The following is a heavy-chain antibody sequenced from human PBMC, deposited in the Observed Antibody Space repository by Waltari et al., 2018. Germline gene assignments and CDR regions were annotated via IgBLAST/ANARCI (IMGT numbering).Heavy chain of an antibody. Sequence: SGGGLVQPGGSLRLSCTASGATIDSNYMNWLRQAPGKGLEWISVIFADGTTPFADSVRGRFVISRDKSENTLYLQMNFVRADDSSVYYCTRGGHPNSWGQGTLVTVSS. CDR1: GATIDSNY. J-gene: IGHJ1*01. D-gene: IGHD7-27*01. CDR2: IFADGTT. V-gene: IGHV3-66*02. CDR3: TRGGHPNS.